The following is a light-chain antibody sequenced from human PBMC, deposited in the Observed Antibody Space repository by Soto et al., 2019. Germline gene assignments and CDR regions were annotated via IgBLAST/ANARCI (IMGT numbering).Light chain of an antibody. CDR2: DVS. J-gene: IGLJ2*01. CDR1: SSDVGGYNY. V-gene: IGLV2-11*01. CDR3: CSYAGSNTMV. Sequence: QSALTQPRSVSGSPGQSVTISCTGTSSDVGGYNYVSWYQHHPGRAPKLMIYDVSKWPSGVPDRFSGSKSGNTASLTSSGLQTEDEAEYYCCSYAGSNTMVFGGGTKLTVL.